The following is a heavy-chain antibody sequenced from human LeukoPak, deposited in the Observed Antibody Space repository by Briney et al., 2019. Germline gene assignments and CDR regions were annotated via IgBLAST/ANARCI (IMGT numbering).Heavy chain of an antibody. CDR1: GYTFTGYC. Sequence: ASVKVSCKASGYTFTGYCMHWVRQAPGRGLEWMGWINPNSGGTNYAQKFQGRVTMTRDTSISTAYMELSRLRSDDTALYYCARDRMDCSGGSCRPNWFDPWGQGTLVTVSS. CDR3: ARDRMDCSGGSCRPNWFDP. D-gene: IGHD2-15*01. V-gene: IGHV1-2*02. J-gene: IGHJ5*02. CDR2: INPNSGGT.